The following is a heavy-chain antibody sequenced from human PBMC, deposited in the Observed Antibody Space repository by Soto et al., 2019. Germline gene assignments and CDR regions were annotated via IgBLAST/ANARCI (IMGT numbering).Heavy chain of an antibody. CDR3: ARHVGQYIRSPWGY. CDR1: GGSISSYY. V-gene: IGHV4-59*08. Sequence: QVQLQESGPGLVKPSETLSLTCTVSGGSISSYYWSWIRQPPGKGLEWIGYIYYSGSTSYNPSLHSRLTISVDTSKNHFALKLSSVTAADPAVYCCARHVGQYIRSPWGYWGQGTLVTVSS. CDR2: IYYSGST. J-gene: IGHJ4*02. D-gene: IGHD6-6*01.